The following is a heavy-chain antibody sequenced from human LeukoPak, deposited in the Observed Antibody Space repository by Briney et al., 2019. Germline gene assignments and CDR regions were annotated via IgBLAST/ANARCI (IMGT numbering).Heavy chain of an antibody. V-gene: IGHV3-7*01. CDR1: GFTFKISA. J-gene: IGHJ4*02. D-gene: IGHD3-22*01. Sequence: GGSLRLSCVASGFTFKISAMAWVRQAPGKGLEWVANINQDSSEKSYVDSVRGRFTISRDNSKNTLYLQMNSLRAEDTAVYYCARGPHYYDSSGYYSNFDYWGQGTLVTVSS. CDR3: ARGPHYYDSSGYYSNFDY. CDR2: INQDSSEK.